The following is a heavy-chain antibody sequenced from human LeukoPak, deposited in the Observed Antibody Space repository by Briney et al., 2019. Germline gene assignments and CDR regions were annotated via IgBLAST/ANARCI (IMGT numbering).Heavy chain of an antibody. V-gene: IGHV3-30*04. Sequence: GGSLRLSCVVSGFTFSSYAMHWVRQAPGKGLEWVAVISYDGSNKYYADSVKGRFTISRDNSKNTLYLQMNSLRAEDAAVYYCARARSGWYLGQFDYWGQGTLVTVSS. D-gene: IGHD6-19*01. CDR2: ISYDGSNK. CDR3: ARARSGWYLGQFDY. J-gene: IGHJ4*02. CDR1: GFTFSSYA.